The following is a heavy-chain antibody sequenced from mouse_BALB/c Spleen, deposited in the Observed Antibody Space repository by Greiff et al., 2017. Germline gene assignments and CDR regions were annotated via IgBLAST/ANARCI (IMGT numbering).Heavy chain of an antibody. CDR3: ARIYYDYERAMDY. CDR1: GFSLTSYG. CDR2: IWAGGST. D-gene: IGHD2-4*01. V-gene: IGHV2-9*02. J-gene: IGHJ4*01. Sequence: VQVVESEPGLVAPSQSLSITCTVSGFSLTSYGVHWVRQPPGKGLEWLGVIWAGGSTNYNSALMSRLSISKDNSKSQVFLKMNSLQTDDTAMYYCARIYYDYERAMDYWGQGTSVTVSS.